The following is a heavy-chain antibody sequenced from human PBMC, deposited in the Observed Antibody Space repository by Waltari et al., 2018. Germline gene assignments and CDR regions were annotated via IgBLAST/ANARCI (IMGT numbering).Heavy chain of an antibody. CDR1: GGTFSSYT. D-gene: IGHD1-26*01. CDR3: ARGDGIVGATVDY. CDR2: IIPILGIA. V-gene: IGHV1-69*02. J-gene: IGHJ4*02. Sequence: QVQLVQSGAEVKKPGSSVKVSCKASGGTFSSYTISRVRQAPGQGLEWMGRIIPILGIANYAQKFQGRVTITADKSTSTAYMELSSLRSEDTAVYYCARGDGIVGATVDYWGQGTLVTVSS.